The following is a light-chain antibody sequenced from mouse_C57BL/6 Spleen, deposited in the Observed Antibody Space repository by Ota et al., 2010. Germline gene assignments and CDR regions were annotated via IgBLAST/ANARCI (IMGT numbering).Light chain of an antibody. V-gene: IGKV4-62*01. J-gene: IGKJ4*01. CDR1: SSVSY. Sequence: QIVLTQSPAIMSASPGEKVTMTCSASSSVSYMYWYQQKPGSSPRLWIYDTSNLVSGVPARFSGSRSGTSYSLTISSMEAEDAATYYCQQWSSNPFTFGSGTKLEIK. CDR2: DTS. CDR3: QQWSSNPFT.